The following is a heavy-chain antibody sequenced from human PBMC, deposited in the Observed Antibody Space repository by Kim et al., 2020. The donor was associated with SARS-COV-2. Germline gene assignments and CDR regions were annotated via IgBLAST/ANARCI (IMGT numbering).Heavy chain of an antibody. CDR3: VLYYYDSSGARRDY. D-gene: IGHD3-22*01. V-gene: IGHV4-39*01. CDR2: IYYSGST. Sequence: SETLSLTCTVSGGSISSSSYYWGWIRQPPGKWLEWIGSIYYSGSTYYNPSLKSRVTISVDTSKNQFSLKLSSVTAADTAVYYAVLYYYDSSGARRDYWGQGTLVTVSS. J-gene: IGHJ4*02. CDR1: GGSISSSSYY.